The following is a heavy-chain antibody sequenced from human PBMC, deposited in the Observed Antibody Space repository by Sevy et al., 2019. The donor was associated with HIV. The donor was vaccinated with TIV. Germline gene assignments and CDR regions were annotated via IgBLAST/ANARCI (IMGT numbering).Heavy chain of an antibody. Sequence: GGSLRLSCAASGFTFTSYAMNWVRQAPGKGLDWVSSISGSGRSTYYADSVEGRFTISRDNSKNTLALQMNSLRADDTALYYCAKGYCSGGSCPRDYYYYGMDVWGQGTTVTVSS. CDR2: ISGSGRST. V-gene: IGHV3-23*01. J-gene: IGHJ6*02. CDR3: AKGYCSGGSCPRDYYYYGMDV. D-gene: IGHD2-15*01. CDR1: GFTFTSYA.